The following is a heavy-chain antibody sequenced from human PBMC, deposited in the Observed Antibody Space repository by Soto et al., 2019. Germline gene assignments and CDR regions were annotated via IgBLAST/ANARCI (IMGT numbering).Heavy chain of an antibody. J-gene: IGHJ4*02. CDR1: GGSISSYY. CDR3: ARTRYDILTGYYLYYFDY. D-gene: IGHD3-9*01. Sequence: PSETLSLTCTVSGGSISSYYWSWIRQPPGKGLEWIGYIYYSGSTNYNPSLKSRVTISVDTSKNQFSLKLSSVTAADTAVYYCARTRYDILTGYYLYYFDYWGQGTLVTVSS. CDR2: IYYSGST. V-gene: IGHV4-59*01.